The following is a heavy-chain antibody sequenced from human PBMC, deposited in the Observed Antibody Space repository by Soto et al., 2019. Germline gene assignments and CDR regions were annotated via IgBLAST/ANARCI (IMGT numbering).Heavy chain of an antibody. CDR1: GYTFTSYG. CDR3: ARDPKYDFWSGYLYSKHGMDV. D-gene: IGHD3-3*01. J-gene: IGHJ6*02. V-gene: IGHV1-18*04. CDR2: ISAYNGNT. Sequence: QVQLVQSGAEVKKPGASVKVSCKASGYTFTSYGISWVRQAPGQGLEWMGWISAYNGNTNYAQKLQGRVNITTDTSTSTAYMELRSLRSDDTAVYYYARDPKYDFWSGYLYSKHGMDVWGQGTTVTVSS.